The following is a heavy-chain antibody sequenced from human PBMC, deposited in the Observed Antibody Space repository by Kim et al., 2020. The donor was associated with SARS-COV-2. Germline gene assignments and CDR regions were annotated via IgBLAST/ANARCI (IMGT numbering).Heavy chain of an antibody. D-gene: IGHD6-13*01. J-gene: IGHJ4*02. Sequence: ASVKVSCKASGYTFTGYYMHWVRQAPEQGLEWMGRINPNSGGTNYAQKFQCRVTMTRDTSISTAYMELSRLRSDDTAAYYFARFIADSPDPFDYWGQGNL. CDR3: ARFIADSPDPFDY. CDR2: INPNSGGT. V-gene: IGHV1-2*06. CDR1: GYTFTGYY.